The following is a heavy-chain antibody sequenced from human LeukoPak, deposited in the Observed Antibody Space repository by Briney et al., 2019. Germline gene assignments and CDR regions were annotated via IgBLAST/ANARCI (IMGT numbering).Heavy chain of an antibody. J-gene: IGHJ4*02. CDR3: ARRSGIAVAGAFDY. V-gene: IGHV3-7*03. CDR1: GFTFIDYW. CDR2: IKQDGSEK. D-gene: IGHD6-19*01. Sequence: GSLRLSCTASGFTFIDYWIHWVRQPPGKGLEWVANIKQDGSEKYYVDSVKGRFTISRDNSENTLFLRMNSLRAEDTAVYYCARRSGIAVAGAFDYWGQGTLVTVSS.